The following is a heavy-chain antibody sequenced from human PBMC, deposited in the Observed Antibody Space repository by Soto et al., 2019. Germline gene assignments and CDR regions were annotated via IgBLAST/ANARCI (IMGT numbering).Heavy chain of an antibody. CDR2: IYVTGAV. CDR3: ARLRIATNNYKWFDP. D-gene: IGHD2-21*01. V-gene: IGHV4-31*03. Sequence: PSETLSLTCSVSGAALNSGNYYWSWIRQVPGKGLEWIGHIYVTGAVDYNPSLRDRITISQDTSERQFSLNLRLVTAADTVVYYCARLRIATNNYKWFDPWGHGTLVTVAS. J-gene: IGHJ5*02. CDR1: GAALNSGNYY.